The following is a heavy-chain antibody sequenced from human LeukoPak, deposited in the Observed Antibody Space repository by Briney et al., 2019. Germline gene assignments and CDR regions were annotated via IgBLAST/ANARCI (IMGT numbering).Heavy chain of an antibody. CDR1: GGTFSSYA. CDR3: ARRNYYDSSGYYFRPNWFDP. V-gene: IGHV1-69*04. Sequence: SVKVSCKASGGTFSSYAISWVRQAPGQGLEWMGRIIPILGIANYAQKFQGRVTITADKSTSTAYMELSSLRSEDTVVYYCARRNYYDSSGYYFRPNWFDPWGQGTLVTVSS. D-gene: IGHD3-22*01. J-gene: IGHJ5*02. CDR2: IIPILGIA.